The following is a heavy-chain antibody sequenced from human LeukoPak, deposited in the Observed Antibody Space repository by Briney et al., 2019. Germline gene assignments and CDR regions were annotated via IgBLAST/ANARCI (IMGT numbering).Heavy chain of an antibody. CDR1: GGSISSYY. Sequence: SETLSLTCTVSGGSISSYYWSWIRQPPGKGLEWIGYVYSSGSTNYSPSLKGRVTISVDTSKNQFSLRLSSVTAADTAVYYCARDHYYNSSGYTFGYWGQGTLVTVSS. CDR3: ARDHYYNSSGYTFGY. CDR2: VYSSGST. D-gene: IGHD3-22*01. J-gene: IGHJ4*02. V-gene: IGHV4-59*01.